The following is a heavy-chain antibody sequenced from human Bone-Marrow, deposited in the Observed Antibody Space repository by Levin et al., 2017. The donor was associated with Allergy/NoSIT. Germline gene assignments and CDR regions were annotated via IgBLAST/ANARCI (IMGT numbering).Heavy chain of an antibody. V-gene: IGHV1-8*01. J-gene: IGHJ5*02. CDR1: GYTFTSYD. CDR2: MNPNSGNT. D-gene: IGHD3-22*01. Sequence: ASVKVSCKASGYTFTSYDINWVRQATGQGLEWMGWMNPNSGNTGYAQKFQGRVTMTRNTSISTAYMELSSLRSEDTAVYYCARGMFYYDSSGYYARRLRGWFDPWGQGTLVTVSS. CDR3: ARGMFYYDSSGYYARRLRGWFDP.